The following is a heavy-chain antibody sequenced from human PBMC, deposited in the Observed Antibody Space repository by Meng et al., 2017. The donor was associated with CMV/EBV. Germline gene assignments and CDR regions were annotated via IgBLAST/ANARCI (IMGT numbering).Heavy chain of an antibody. J-gene: IGHJ4*02. Sequence: EGSLRLSCAASGFTFSSYAMSWVRQAPGKGLEWVSAISGSGGSTYYADSVKGRFTISRDNSKNTLYLQMNSLRAEDTAVYYCARAYCSSTSCYNFDYWGQGTLVTVSS. V-gene: IGHV3-23*01. CDR1: GFTFSSYA. D-gene: IGHD2-2*02. CDR3: ARAYCSSTSCYNFDY. CDR2: ISGSGGST.